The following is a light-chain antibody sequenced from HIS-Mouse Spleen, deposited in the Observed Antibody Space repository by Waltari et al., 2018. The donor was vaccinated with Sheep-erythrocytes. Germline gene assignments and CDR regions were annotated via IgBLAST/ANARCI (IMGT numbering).Light chain of an antibody. J-gene: IGLJ1*01. CDR3: CSYAGSYNHV. V-gene: IGLV2-11*01. CDR1: SSDVGGYNY. Sequence: QSALTQPRSVSGSPGPSVTIPCTGTSSDVGGYNYVCWYQQHPGKAPKLMIYDVSKRPSGVPDRFSGSKSGNTASLTISGLQAEDEADYYCCSYAGSYNHVFATGTKVTVL. CDR2: DVS.